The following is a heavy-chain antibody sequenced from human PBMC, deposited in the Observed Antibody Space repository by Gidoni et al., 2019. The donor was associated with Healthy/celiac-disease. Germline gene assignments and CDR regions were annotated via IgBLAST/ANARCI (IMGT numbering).Heavy chain of an antibody. J-gene: IGHJ4*02. CDR2: INHSGST. CDR1: GGSFSGYY. Sequence: QVQLQQWGAGLLKLSETLSLTCAVYGGSFSGYYWSWIRQPPGKGLEWIGEINHSGSTNYNPSLKSRVTISVDTSKNQFSLKLSSVTAADTAVYYCARASYSSSLNFDYWGQGTLVTVSS. V-gene: IGHV4-34*01. CDR3: ARASYSSSLNFDY. D-gene: IGHD6-6*01.